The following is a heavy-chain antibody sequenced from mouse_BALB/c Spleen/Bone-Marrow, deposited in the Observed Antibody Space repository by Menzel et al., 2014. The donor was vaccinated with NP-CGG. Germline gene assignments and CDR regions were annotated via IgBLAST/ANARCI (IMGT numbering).Heavy chain of an antibody. V-gene: IGHV1-69*02. D-gene: IGHD2-3*01. CDR3: TRDDGSFAY. Sequence: QVQLKESGAELVRPGASVKLSCKASGYTFTSYWINWVKQRPGQGLEWIGNIYPSDSYTNYNQRFKDKATLTVDISSSTAYMQLSSPTSEDSAVYYCTRDDGSFAYWGQGTLVTVSA. CDR2: IYPSDSYT. CDR1: GYTFTSYW. J-gene: IGHJ3*01.